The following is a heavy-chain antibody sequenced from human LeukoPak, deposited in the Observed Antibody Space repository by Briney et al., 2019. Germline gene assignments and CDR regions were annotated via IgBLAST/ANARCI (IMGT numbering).Heavy chain of an antibody. CDR2: IIPIFGTA. Sequence: SVKVSCKASGGTFSSYAISWVRQAPGQGLEWMGGIIPIFGTANYAQKFQGRVTITADESTSTAYMELSSLRSEDTAVYHCARGFGSYYPQNFDYWGQGTLVTVS. V-gene: IGHV1-69*13. CDR1: GGTFSSYA. D-gene: IGHD1-26*01. CDR3: ARGFGSYYPQNFDY. J-gene: IGHJ4*02.